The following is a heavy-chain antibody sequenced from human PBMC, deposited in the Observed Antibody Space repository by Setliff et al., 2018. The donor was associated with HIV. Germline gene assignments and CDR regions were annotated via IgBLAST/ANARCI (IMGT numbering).Heavy chain of an antibody. CDR1: GFSFSTHD. D-gene: IGHD3-10*01. V-gene: IGHV3-48*03. CDR3: TAGHYGPNP. Sequence: TGGSLRLSCAASGFSFSTHDMNWVRQAPGKGLEWISYITSDGSVKYYADSVKGRFTISRDNAGTSLYLQMNSLKVEDTAVYYCTAGHYGPNPWGQGTPVTVSS. J-gene: IGHJ5*02. CDR2: ITSDGSVK.